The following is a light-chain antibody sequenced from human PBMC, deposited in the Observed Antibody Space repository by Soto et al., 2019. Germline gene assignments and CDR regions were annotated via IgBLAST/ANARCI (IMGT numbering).Light chain of an antibody. J-gene: IGKJ1*01. CDR3: QQYNSDPWT. V-gene: IGKV1-5*01. CDR2: DXS. Sequence: DIHMTQSPSTLAASLGDRVTIPXRASQSIGAWLAWYQQQPGXAPKXXXDDXSSLERGVPSRLSGSGSGTEFTLTISSLHPDYFATYYCQQYNSDPWTFGQGTKVDIK. CDR1: QSIGAW.